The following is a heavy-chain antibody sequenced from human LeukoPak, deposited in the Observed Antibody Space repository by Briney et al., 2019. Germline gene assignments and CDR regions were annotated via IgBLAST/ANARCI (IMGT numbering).Heavy chain of an antibody. J-gene: IGHJ4*02. D-gene: IGHD3-3*01. Sequence: PGGSLRLSCAASGFTFDDYGMSWVRQAPGKGVEWVSGINWNGGSTGYADSVKGRFTISRDNAKNSLYLQMNSLRAEDTALYYCARDLTIFGVVNSRYFDYWGQGTLVTVSS. CDR1: GFTFDDYG. CDR2: INWNGGST. CDR3: ARDLTIFGVVNSRYFDY. V-gene: IGHV3-20*04.